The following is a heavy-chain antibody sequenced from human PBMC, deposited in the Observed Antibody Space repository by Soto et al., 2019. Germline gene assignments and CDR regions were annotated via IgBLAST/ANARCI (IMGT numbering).Heavy chain of an antibody. J-gene: IGHJ4*02. CDR2: ITDSGTGT. Sequence: EEHLLESGRGLVHPGESLRLYCGASGFTFSSCVMTWVRQAPGKGLEWVSCITDSGTGTYYADSVKGRFTISRDNSKNTMYLQMNNLRAEDTGVYYCAKGLINGRWYAEDWGQGTLVTVSS. CDR1: GFTFSSCV. V-gene: IGHV3-23*01. CDR3: AKGLINGRWYAED. D-gene: IGHD6-13*01.